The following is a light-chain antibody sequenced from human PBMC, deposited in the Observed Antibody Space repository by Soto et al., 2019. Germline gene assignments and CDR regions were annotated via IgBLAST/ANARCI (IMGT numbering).Light chain of an antibody. J-gene: IGKJ4*01. Sequence: DIVMTQSPDSLAMSLGERATITCKSSQSVLYSSNNMNYLAWYQQKPGQPPKLLIYWASTRESGVPDRFSGSGSGTDFTLTISSLQAEDVAVYYCQQYYGTPLTFGGGTKVEIK. V-gene: IGKV4-1*01. CDR2: WAS. CDR1: QSVLYSSNNMNY. CDR3: QQYYGTPLT.